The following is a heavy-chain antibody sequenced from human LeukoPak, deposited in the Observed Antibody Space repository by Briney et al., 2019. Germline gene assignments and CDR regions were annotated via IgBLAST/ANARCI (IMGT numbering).Heavy chain of an antibody. D-gene: IGHD3-3*01. J-gene: IGHJ4*02. V-gene: IGHV1-2*02. CDR1: GYTFTVYY. Sequence: ASVKVSFKASGYTFTVYYMHWVRQAPGQGLEWMGWINPNSGGTNYAQKFQGRVTMTRDTSISTAYMELSRLRSDDTAVYYCARGPLLRFLEWLPNFDYWGQGTLVTVSS. CDR2: INPNSGGT. CDR3: ARGPLLRFLEWLPNFDY.